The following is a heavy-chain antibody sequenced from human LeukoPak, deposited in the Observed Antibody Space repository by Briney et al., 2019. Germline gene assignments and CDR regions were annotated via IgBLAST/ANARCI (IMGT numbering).Heavy chain of an antibody. J-gene: IGHJ4*02. CDR2: IYISGGT. V-gene: IGHV4-61*09. D-gene: IGHD3-16*02. Sequence: SETLSLTCTVSGGSISSGSYYWSWIRQPAGKGLEWIGHIYISGGTNYNPSLKSRVTISVDTSKNQFSLKLSSVTAADTAVYYCARDAKDGRIRLGELSDYWGQGTLVTVSS. CDR3: ARDAKDGRIRLGELSDY. CDR1: GGSISSGSYY.